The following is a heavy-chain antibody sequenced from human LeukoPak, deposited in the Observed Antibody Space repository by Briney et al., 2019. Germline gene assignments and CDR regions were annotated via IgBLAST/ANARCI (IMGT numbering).Heavy chain of an antibody. CDR1: GGSISSYY. Sequence: SETLSLTCTVSGGSISSYYWSWIRQPPGKGLEWIGYIYYSGSTNYNPSLKSRVTISVDTSKNQFSLKLSSVTAADKAVYYCARGRSDYDILTGYYFDYWGQGTLVTVSS. D-gene: IGHD3-9*01. CDR3: ARGRSDYDILTGYYFDY. V-gene: IGHV4-59*01. J-gene: IGHJ4*02. CDR2: IYYSGST.